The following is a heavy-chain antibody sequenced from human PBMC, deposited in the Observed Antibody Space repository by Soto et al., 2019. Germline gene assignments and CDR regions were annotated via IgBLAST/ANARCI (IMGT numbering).Heavy chain of an antibody. D-gene: IGHD2-15*01. CDR2: ISGSGGST. V-gene: IGHV3-23*01. CDR3: AKGVVVAVLCYMDV. Sequence: GGSLRLSCAASGFTFSSYAMSWVRQAPGKGLEWVSAISGSGGSTYYADSVKGRFTISRDNSKNTLYLQMNSLRAEDTAVYYWAKGVVVAVLCYMDVWGKGTTVTVSS. J-gene: IGHJ6*03. CDR1: GFTFSSYA.